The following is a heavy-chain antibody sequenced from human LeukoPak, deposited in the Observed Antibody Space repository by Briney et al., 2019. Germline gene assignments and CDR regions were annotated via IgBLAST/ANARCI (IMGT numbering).Heavy chain of an antibody. CDR2: ISAYNGNT. J-gene: IGHJ4*02. D-gene: IGHD5-18*01. CDR1: DYTFTSYG. V-gene: IGHV1-18*01. Sequence: ASVKVSCKASDYTFTSYGISWVRQAPGQGLEWMGWISAYNGNTNYAQKLQSRVTMTTDTSTSTAYMELRSLRSDDTAVYYCARDLRRGYSYGRLGYWGQGTLVTVSS. CDR3: ARDLRRGYSYGRLGY.